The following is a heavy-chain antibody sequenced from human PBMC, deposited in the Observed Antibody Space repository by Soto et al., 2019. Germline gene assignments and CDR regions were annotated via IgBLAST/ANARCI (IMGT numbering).Heavy chain of an antibody. V-gene: IGHV3-74*01. CDR2: INPDGSAT. CDR3: GRGGSDSPMAPGY. Sequence: GGSLRLSAPASGFTFSSYWMHWVRQAPGKGLVWVSRINPDGSATNYADSVKGRFTISRDNAKNTLYLQMNSLRAEDTAVFYCGRGGSDSPMAPGYWGQGTLVTVSS. CDR1: GFTFSSYW. D-gene: IGHD5-18*01. J-gene: IGHJ4*02.